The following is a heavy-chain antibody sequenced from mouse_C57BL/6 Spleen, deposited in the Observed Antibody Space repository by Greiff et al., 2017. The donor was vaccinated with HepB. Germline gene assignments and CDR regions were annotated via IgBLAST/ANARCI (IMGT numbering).Heavy chain of an antibody. CDR3: SGDAYYRNSGVYCDY. CDR1: GFSFTSYG. CDR2: IWSGGST. V-gene: IGHV2-2*01. D-gene: IGHD2-5*01. Sequence: QVQLQQSGPGLVQPSQSLSITCTVSGFSFTSYGVHWVRQSPGKGLEWLGVIWSGGSTAYNAAFISSMSISKEDSKSKVFFKMNSLQADDTAMYYWSGDAYYRNSGVYCDYWGQGTTLTVSS. J-gene: IGHJ2*01.